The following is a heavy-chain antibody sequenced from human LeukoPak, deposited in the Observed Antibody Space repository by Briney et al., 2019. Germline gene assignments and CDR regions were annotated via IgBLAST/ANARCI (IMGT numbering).Heavy chain of an antibody. J-gene: IGHJ3*02. CDR1: GFTFSSYS. D-gene: IGHD2-8*01. CDR2: ISSSSSTI. V-gene: IGHV3-48*01. Sequence: GGSLRLSCAASGFTFSSYSMNWVRQAPGKGLEWVSYISSSSSTIYYADSVKGRFTISRDNFKNTLYLQMNSLRAEDTAVYYCAKDEDRDLINVFDIWGQGTMVTVSS. CDR3: AKDEDRDLINVFDI.